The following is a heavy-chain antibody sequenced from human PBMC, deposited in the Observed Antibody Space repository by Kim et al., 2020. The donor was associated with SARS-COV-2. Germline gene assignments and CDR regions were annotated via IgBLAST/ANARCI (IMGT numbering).Heavy chain of an antibody. V-gene: IGHV3-30-3*01. CDR2: ISYDGSNK. J-gene: IGHJ6*02. Sequence: GGSLRLSCAASGFTFSSYAMHWVRQAPGKGLEWVAVISYDGSNKYYADSVKGRFTISRDNSKNTLYLQMNSLRAEDTAVYYCAREPLEYSSSLEGYYGMDVWGQGTTVTVSS. CDR3: AREPLEYSSSLEGYYGMDV. CDR1: GFTFSSYA. D-gene: IGHD6-6*01.